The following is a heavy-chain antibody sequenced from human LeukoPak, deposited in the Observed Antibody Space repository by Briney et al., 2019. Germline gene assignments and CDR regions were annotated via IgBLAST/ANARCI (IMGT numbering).Heavy chain of an antibody. CDR1: GFTFSSYS. Sequence: GGSLRLSCAASGFTFSSYSMNWVRQAPGKGLEWVSSISSSSSYIYYADSVKGRFTISRDNAKNSLYLQMNSLRAEDTAVYYCARLGDSSGYYDYWDQGTLVTVSS. CDR3: ARLGDSSGYYDY. V-gene: IGHV3-21*01. CDR2: ISSSSSYI. D-gene: IGHD3-22*01. J-gene: IGHJ4*02.